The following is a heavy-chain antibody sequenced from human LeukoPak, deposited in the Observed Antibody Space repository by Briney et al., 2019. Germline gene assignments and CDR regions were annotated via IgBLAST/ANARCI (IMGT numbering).Heavy chain of an antibody. CDR3: ARETPRTYYYDSSGYYRDY. J-gene: IGHJ4*02. V-gene: IGHV3-66*01. CDR2: IYSGGST. D-gene: IGHD3-22*01. CDR1: GFTVSSNY. Sequence: GGSLRLSCAASGFTVSSNYMSWVRQAPGKGLEWVSVIYSGGSTYYADSVKDRFAISRDNSKNTLYLQMNSLRAEDTAVYYCARETPRTYYYDSSGYYRDYWGQGTLVTVSS.